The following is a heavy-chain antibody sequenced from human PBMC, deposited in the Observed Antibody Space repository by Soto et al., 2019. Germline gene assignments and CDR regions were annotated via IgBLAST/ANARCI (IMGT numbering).Heavy chain of an antibody. CDR1: GFTISNYG. J-gene: IGHJ4*02. Sequence: GGSLRLSCAASGFTISNYGMSWVRQAPGKAPEWVSTSNDGGVSTYYADSVRGRFTISRDNSGNTLSLQMNSLRAEDTALYYCARDLYGSMDCWGQGTQVTVSS. CDR3: ARDLYGSMDC. D-gene: IGHD2-8*01. CDR2: SNDGGVST. V-gene: IGHV3-23*01.